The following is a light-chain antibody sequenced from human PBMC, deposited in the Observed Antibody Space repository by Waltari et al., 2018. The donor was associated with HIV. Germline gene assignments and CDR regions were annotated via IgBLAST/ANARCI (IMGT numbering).Light chain of an antibody. CDR3: AAWDDSVSDSWV. CDR2: RNK. CDR1: SSNIGSNY. J-gene: IGLJ3*02. Sequence: QSVLTQPPSASGTPGQRVTISCSGSSSNIGSNYVYWYQQLPGTAPKLLIYRNKQRPRGVPDRFSGCKSGASDSLTSSGLRSEDEADYYCAAWDDSVSDSWVFGRGTKLTVL. V-gene: IGLV1-47*01.